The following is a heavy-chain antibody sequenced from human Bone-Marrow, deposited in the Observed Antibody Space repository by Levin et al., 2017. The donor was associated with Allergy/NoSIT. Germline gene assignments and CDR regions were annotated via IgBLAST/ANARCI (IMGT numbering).Heavy chain of an antibody. CDR2: VWYDGSKK. J-gene: IGHJ6*02. CDR1: GFIFTSYG. CDR3: ARGSRQILPPYGMDV. D-gene: IGHD2-2*01. V-gene: IGHV3-33*01. Sequence: SCAASGFIFTSYGIHWVRQVPGKGLEWVAIVWYDGSKKYYADSVKGRFTVSRDNAKNTVWLQMDSLRVEDTAVYYCARGSRQILPPYGMDVWGQGTTVIVSS.